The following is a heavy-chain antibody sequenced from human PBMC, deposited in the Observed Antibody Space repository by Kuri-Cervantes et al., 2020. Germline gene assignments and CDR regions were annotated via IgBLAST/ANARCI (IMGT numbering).Heavy chain of an antibody. CDR1: GFTVSSNY. CDR3: ARAAEYQLLFDY. V-gene: IGHV3-66*01. D-gene: IGHD2-2*01. J-gene: IGHJ4*02. CDR2: IYSGGST. Sequence: GESLKISCAASGFTVSSNYMSWVRQAPGKGLEWVSVIYSGGSTYYADSVKGRFTISRDNSKNMLFLQMNSLRAEDTAVYYCARAAEYQLLFDYWGQGTLVTVSS.